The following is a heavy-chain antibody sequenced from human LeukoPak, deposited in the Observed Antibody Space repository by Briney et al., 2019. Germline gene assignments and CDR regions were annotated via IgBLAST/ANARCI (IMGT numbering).Heavy chain of an antibody. Sequence: GGSLRLSCAASGFTFSRFGMNWVRQAPGKGLEWVSYISSTGSPIYYADSVKGRFTISRDNAKNSLYLQMNSLRDDDTAVYYCAQKGGTDYWGQGTLVIVSS. CDR3: AQKGGTDY. D-gene: IGHD2-15*01. CDR1: GFTFSRFG. J-gene: IGHJ4*02. CDR2: ISSTGSPI. V-gene: IGHV3-48*02.